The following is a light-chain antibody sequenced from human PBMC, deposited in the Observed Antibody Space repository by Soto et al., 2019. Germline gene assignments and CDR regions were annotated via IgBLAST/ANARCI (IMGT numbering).Light chain of an antibody. CDR3: HQLASLLPFT. V-gene: IGKV3-11*01. CDR1: QSVGTS. J-gene: IGKJ4*01. Sequence: EIVLTQSPATLSMSPGESATLSCRASQSVGTSLAWYQQRPGQPPRLLIYDAFNKDTGIPARFRGGGSGTDFTLTISSLEPEDFAVYYCHQLASLLPFTFGGGTKVEIK. CDR2: DAF.